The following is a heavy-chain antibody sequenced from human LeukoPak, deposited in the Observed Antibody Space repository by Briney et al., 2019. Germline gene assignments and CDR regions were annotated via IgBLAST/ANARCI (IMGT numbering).Heavy chain of an antibody. D-gene: IGHD3-22*01. J-gene: IGHJ3*02. CDR2: ISAYNGNT. CDR1: GYTFTSYG. V-gene: IGHV1-18*01. Sequence: GASVKVSCKASGYTFTSYGISWVRQAPGQGLEWVGWISAYNGNTNYAQKLQGRVTMTTDTSTSTAYMELRSLRSDDTAVYYCARGGEYDSSGYPFNAFDIWGQGTMVTVSS. CDR3: ARGGEYDSSGYPFNAFDI.